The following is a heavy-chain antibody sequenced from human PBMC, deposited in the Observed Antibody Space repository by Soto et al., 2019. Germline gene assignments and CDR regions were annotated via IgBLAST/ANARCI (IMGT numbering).Heavy chain of an antibody. V-gene: IGHV3-23*01. J-gene: IGHJ6*02. CDR3: AKFGYGMDV. CDR2: ISGSVGST. CDR1: GFTFSSYA. Sequence: PXVFLSIACAASGFTFSSYAMSGVRQAPGKGLEWVSAISGSVGSTYYADSVKGRFTISRDNSKNTLYLQMNSLRAEDTAVYYCAKFGYGMDVWGQGTTVTVSS. D-gene: IGHD3-16*01.